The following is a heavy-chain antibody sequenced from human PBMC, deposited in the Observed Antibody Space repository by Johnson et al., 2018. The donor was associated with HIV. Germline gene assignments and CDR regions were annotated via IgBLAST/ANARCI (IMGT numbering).Heavy chain of an antibody. Sequence: QVQLVESGGGLVQPGGSLRLSCAASRLIFSDYFMSWIRQAPGKGLEWVASISGSGSARYYADSVKGRFTISRDNAKNSLYLQMNSLRDEDTAVYYCVTADRGSAWGQGTTVTVSS. CDR3: VTADRGSA. J-gene: IGHJ3*01. D-gene: IGHD1-26*01. CDR2: ISGSGSAR. V-gene: IGHV3-11*01. CDR1: RLIFSDYF.